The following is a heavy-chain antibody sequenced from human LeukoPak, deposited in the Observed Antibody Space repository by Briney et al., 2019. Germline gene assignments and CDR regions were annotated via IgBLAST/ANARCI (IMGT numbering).Heavy chain of an antibody. CDR3: AIAGDSSTNCYRCFNY. D-gene: IGHD2-2*01. CDR2: IYPGDSDT. V-gene: IGHV5-51*01. Sequence: GESLKISCKGSGYRFTSYWIGWVRQVPGKGLEWMGIIYPGDSDTRYSPSFQGQVTVSADKSISTAYLQWSSLEASDTAMYYCAIAGDSSTNCYRCFNYWGQGTLVTVSS. CDR1: GYRFTSYW. J-gene: IGHJ4*02.